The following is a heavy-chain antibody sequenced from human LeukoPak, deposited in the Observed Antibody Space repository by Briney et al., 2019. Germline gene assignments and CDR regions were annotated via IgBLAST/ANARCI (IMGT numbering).Heavy chain of an antibody. CDR3: ARISLGYCSSTSCYRGAFDI. V-gene: IGHV3-11*01. CDR1: GFTFSGYY. Sequence: GGSLRLSCAASGFTFSGYYMSWIRQAPGKGLEWVSYISSSGSTIYYADSVKGRFTISRDNAKNSLYLQMNSLRAEDTAVYYCARISLGYCSSTSCYRGAFDIWGQGTMVTVSS. D-gene: IGHD2-2*02. CDR2: ISSSGSTI. J-gene: IGHJ3*02.